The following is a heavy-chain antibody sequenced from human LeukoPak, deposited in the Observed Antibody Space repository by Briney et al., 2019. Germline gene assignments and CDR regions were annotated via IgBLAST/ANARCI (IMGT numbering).Heavy chain of an antibody. V-gene: IGHV4-39*06. D-gene: IGHD6-19*01. CDR2: IYYSGST. J-gene: IGHJ4*02. Sequence: SETLSLTCTVSGGSISSTSSYWGWIRQPPGKGLEWIANIYYSGSTYYNSSLKSRVTISVETSKNQFPLKLSSVTAADTAVYYCARVGGWFYFDYWAQGTLVTVSS. CDR1: GGSISSTSSY. CDR3: ARVGGWFYFDY.